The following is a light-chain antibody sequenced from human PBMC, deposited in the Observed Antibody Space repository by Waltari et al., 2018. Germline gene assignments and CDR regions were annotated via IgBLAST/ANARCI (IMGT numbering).Light chain of an antibody. J-gene: IGLJ2*01. CDR2: DVN. Sequence: QSALTQPASVSGSPGQSITISCTGTSSDIGAYYYVSWYQQCPGKAPELFICDVNSRPSGVSIRFSGSKSGTTASLTISGLQFDDEADYYCMSYTTSTTVIFGGGTKLTVL. CDR3: MSYTTSTTVI. CDR1: SSDIGAYYY. V-gene: IGLV2-14*03.